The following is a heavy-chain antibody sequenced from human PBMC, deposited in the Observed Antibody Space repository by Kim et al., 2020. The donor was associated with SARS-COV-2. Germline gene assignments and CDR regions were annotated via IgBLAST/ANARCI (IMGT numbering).Heavy chain of an antibody. D-gene: IGHD1-26*01. J-gene: IGHJ4*02. CDR3: ARGGKGRWDY. V-gene: IGHV4-34*01. CDR2: ST. Sequence: STNYNPSLKSRVTISVDTSKNQFSLKLSSVTAADTAVYYCARGGKGRWDYWGQGTLVTVSS.